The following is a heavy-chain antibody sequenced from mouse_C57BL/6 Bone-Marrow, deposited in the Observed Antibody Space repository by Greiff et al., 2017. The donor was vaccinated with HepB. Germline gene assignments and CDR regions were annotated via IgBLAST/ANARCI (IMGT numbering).Heavy chain of an antibody. V-gene: IGHV1-50*01. Sequence: VQLQQPGAELVKPGASVKLSCKASGYTFTSYWMQWVKQRPGQGLEWIGEIDPSDSYTNYNQKVKGKATLTVDTSSSTAYMQLSSLTSEDSAVYYGAREETAEARCDYAIDYWGQGTSVTVSS. D-gene: IGHD3-2*02. CDR1: GYTFTSYW. J-gene: IGHJ4*01. CDR3: AREETAEARCDYAIDY. CDR2: IDPSDSYT.